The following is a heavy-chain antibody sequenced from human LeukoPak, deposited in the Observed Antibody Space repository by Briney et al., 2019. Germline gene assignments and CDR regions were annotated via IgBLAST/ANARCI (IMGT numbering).Heavy chain of an antibody. J-gene: IGHJ4*02. CDR2: IYYSGST. D-gene: IGHD5-18*01. V-gene: IGHV4-39*01. CDR3: ERISVDTAMGFDY. CDR1: GGSISSSSYY. Sequence: SETLSLTCTVSGGSISSSSYYWGWIRQPPGKGLEWIGSIYYSGSTYYNPSLKSRVTISVDTSKNQFSLKLSSVTAADTAVYYCERISVDTAMGFDYWGQGTLVTVSS.